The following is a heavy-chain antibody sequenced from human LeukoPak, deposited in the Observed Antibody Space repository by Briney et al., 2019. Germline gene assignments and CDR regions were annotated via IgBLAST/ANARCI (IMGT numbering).Heavy chain of an antibody. J-gene: IGHJ3*02. Sequence: SETLSLTCAVYGGSFSGYYWSWIRQHPGKGLEWIGYIYYSGSTYYNPSLKSRVTISVDTSKNQFSLKLSSVTAADTAVYYCARAVITSHAFDIWGQGTMVTVSS. V-gene: IGHV4-31*11. CDR1: GGSFSGYY. D-gene: IGHD3-16*01. CDR2: IYYSGST. CDR3: ARAVITSHAFDI.